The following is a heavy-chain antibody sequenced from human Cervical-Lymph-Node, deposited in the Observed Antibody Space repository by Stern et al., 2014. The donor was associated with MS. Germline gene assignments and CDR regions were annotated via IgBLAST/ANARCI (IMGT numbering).Heavy chain of an antibody. Sequence: ESGPTMVKPTQTLTLTCTFSGFSLNTNGVGVGWIRQPPGKALEWLALIHWDGEKSYRPTLKSSLTITKDTSKNQVVFTMTNMDPVDTATYFCARRRVVESGSGWHFDYWGQGTLVTVTS. V-gene: IGHV2-5*02. J-gene: IGHJ4*02. CDR1: GFSLNTNGVG. CDR3: ARRRVVESGSGWHFDY. D-gene: IGHD6-19*01. CDR2: IHWDGEK.